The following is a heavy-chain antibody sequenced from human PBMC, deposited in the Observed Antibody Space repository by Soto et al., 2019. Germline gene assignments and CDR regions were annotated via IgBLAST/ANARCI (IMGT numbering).Heavy chain of an antibody. V-gene: IGHV3-15*01. CDR1: VFTFSNAW. D-gene: IGHD6-13*01. J-gene: IGHJ6*02. Sequence: GGSLRLACAASVFTFSNAWMSWVRQAPGKGLEWVGRIKTKTDGGTTDYAAPVKGRFTISRDDSKNTLYLQMNSLKTEDTAVYYCTTDRIAAAGLTSYYYDYGMDVWGQGTTVTVSS. CDR3: TTDRIAAAGLTSYYYDYGMDV. CDR2: IKTKTDGGTT.